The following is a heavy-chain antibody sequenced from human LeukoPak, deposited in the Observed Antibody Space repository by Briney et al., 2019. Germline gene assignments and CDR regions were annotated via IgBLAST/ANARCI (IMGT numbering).Heavy chain of an antibody. V-gene: IGHV3-21*01. CDR3: ARAGGSTVSHSDY. CDR2: ISSSTSYI. J-gene: IGHJ4*02. CDR1: GFTFSSYS. Sequence: GGSLRLSCAASGFTFSSYSMNWIRQAPGKGLEWVSSISSSTSYIYYADSVKGRFTISKDNAKNSLYLQMNSLRAEDTAVYYCARAGGSTVSHSDYRGQGTLVTVSS. D-gene: IGHD4-17*01.